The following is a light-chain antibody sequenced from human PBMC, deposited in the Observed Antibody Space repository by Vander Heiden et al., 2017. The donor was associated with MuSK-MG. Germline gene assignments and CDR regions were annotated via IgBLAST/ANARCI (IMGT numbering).Light chain of an antibody. Sequence: DIQMTQSPSSLSAFVGDTVTITCRASQGIGRWLAWYQQKPGKAPQLLIYAASSLQSGVPSRFSGSGSVTVFTLTINSLRPEDFATYYCQQANSLPNTFGQGTKMXI. J-gene: IGKJ2*01. CDR2: AAS. CDR3: QQANSLPNT. V-gene: IGKV1-12*01. CDR1: QGIGRW.